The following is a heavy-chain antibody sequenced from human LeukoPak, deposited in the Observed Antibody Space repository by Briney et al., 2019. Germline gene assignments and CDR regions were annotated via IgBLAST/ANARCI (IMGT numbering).Heavy chain of an antibody. CDR1: GFTFSSYA. D-gene: IGHD6-19*01. V-gene: IGHV3-23*01. Sequence: GGSLRPSCTASGFTFSSYAMSWVRQAPGKGLEWVSAISGSGGSTYYADSVKGRFTISRDNSKNTLYLQMNSLRAEDTAVYYCAKDLRSVAGFDYWGQGTLVTVSS. CDR2: ISGSGGST. J-gene: IGHJ4*02. CDR3: AKDLRSVAGFDY.